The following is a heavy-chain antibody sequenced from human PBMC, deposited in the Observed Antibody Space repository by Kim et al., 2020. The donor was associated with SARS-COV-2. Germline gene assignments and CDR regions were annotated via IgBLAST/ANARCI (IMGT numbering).Heavy chain of an antibody. D-gene: IGHD3-10*01. CDR2: IDPNSGGT. Sequence: ASVKVSCKASGYTFTGYYLHWMRQAPGQGLEWMGRIDPNSGGTNYPQKFQGRVTMTRDTSISTAYMELSRVRSYDTAVYYCATSITMVGYGMDVWGQGTTVTVSS. V-gene: IGHV1-2*06. CDR1: GYTFTGYY. J-gene: IGHJ6*02. CDR3: ATSITMVGYGMDV.